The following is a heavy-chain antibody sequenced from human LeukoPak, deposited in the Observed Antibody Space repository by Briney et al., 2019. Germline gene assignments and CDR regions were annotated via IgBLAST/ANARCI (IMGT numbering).Heavy chain of an antibody. Sequence: PSETLSLTCTVSGGSISSYYWSWIRQPSGKGLEWIGRLYTSGSTNYNPSLKSRVTMSVDTSKNQFSLKLSSVTAADTAVYYCASGGSGSYYYYYYMDVWGKGTTVTVSS. J-gene: IGHJ6*03. V-gene: IGHV4-4*07. CDR3: ASGGSGSYYYYYYMDV. CDR1: GGSISSYY. CDR2: LYTSGST. D-gene: IGHD3-10*01.